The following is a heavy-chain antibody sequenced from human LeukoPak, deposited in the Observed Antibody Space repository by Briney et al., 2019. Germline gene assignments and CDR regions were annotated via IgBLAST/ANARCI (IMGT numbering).Heavy chain of an antibody. CDR2: IYYSGST. CDR1: GGSISSYY. CDR3: ASRSAGYYYYGMDV. V-gene: IGHV4-59*01. D-gene: IGHD6-13*01. Sequence: SETLSLTCTVSGGSISSYYWSWIRQPPGKGLEWIGYIYYSGSTNYNPSLKSRVTISVDTSKNQFSLKLSSVTAADTAVYYCASRSAGYYYYGMDVWGQGTTVTVSS. J-gene: IGHJ6*02.